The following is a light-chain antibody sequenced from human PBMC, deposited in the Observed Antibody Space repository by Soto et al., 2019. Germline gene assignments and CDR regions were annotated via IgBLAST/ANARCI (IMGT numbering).Light chain of an antibody. CDR3: NSYTSSSTLYV. J-gene: IGLJ1*01. Sequence: QSALTQPASVSGSPGQSITISCTGTSSDVGGYNYVSWYQQHPGKAPKLMIYEVSNRPSGVSNRFSGSKSGTTASLPISGLQAEDEADYYCNSYTSSSTLYVFGTGTKVTVL. CDR1: SSDVGGYNY. CDR2: EVS. V-gene: IGLV2-14*01.